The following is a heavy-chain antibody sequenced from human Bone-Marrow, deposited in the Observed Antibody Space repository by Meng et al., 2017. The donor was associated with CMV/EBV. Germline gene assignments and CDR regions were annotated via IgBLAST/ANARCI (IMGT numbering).Heavy chain of an antibody. J-gene: IGHJ4*02. CDR2: INTDGSTT. CDR1: GSTFSSYW. CDR3: ARDLGGRGGY. Sequence: LSFAVSGSTFSSYWMHWVRQVPGEGLVWVSRINTDGSTTNYADSVEGRFTISRDNARNTLYLQMNSLRVEDTAVYYCARDLGGRGGYWGQGTLVTVSS. V-gene: IGHV3-74*01. D-gene: IGHD1-1*01.